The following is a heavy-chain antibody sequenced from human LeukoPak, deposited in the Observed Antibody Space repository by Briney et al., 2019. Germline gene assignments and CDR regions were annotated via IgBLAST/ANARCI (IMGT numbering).Heavy chain of an antibody. V-gene: IGHV4-4*07. Sequence: SETLSLTCTVSGGSINSYYWSWIRQPAGKGLEWIGRIYTSGSTNYNPSLKSRVTMSVDTSKNQFSLKLSSVTAADTAVYYCARVQPYYYDSSGYYQGWYFDLWGRGTLVTVSS. CDR3: ARVQPYYYDSSGYYQGWYFDL. CDR1: GGSINSYY. J-gene: IGHJ2*01. CDR2: IYTSGST. D-gene: IGHD3-22*01.